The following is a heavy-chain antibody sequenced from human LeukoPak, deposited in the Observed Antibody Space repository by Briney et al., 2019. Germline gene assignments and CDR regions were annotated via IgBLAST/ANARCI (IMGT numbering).Heavy chain of an antibody. Sequence: GGSLRLSCVASGFTFSAYDMHWVRQAAGKGLEWVSGIGTARDTHYSDSVKGRFTTSRENAMNSFYLQMNSLTVEDTAVYYCARAGQWFSDAYDIWGQGTMVTVSS. CDR2: IGTARDT. V-gene: IGHV3-13*01. CDR1: GFTFSAYD. CDR3: ARAGQWFSDAYDI. D-gene: IGHD3-22*01. J-gene: IGHJ3*02.